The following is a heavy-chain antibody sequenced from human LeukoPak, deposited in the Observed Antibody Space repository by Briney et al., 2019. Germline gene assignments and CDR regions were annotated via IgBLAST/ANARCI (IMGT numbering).Heavy chain of an antibody. Sequence: GGSLRLSCAASGFTVSSTYMTWVRQAPGKGLEWVAVIYSGGGTVYADSVKGRFTISRDNSRNTLYLQMNSLRAEDTAVYYCARGLAVTTNYFDSWRQGTLVTVSS. CDR2: IYSGGGT. CDR1: GFTVSSTY. V-gene: IGHV3-66*01. CDR3: ARGLAVTTNYFDS. D-gene: IGHD4-17*01. J-gene: IGHJ4*02.